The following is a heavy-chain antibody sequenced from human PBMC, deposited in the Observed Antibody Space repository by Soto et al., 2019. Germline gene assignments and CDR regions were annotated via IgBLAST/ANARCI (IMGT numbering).Heavy chain of an antibody. CDR2: IYYSGST. J-gene: IGHJ3*02. D-gene: IGHD2-8*01. Sequence: SETLSLTCTVSGGSVGAYYWSWIRQPPGKGLECIGSIYYSGSTNYSPSLRSRVTISLDTSKNQFSLKLRSVTAADTAVYYCARANYFDIWGQGTMVTVSS. CDR3: ARANYFDI. CDR1: GGSVGAYY. V-gene: IGHV4-59*02.